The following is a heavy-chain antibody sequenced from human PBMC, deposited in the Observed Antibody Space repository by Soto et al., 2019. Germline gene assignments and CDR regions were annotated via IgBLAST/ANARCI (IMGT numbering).Heavy chain of an antibody. CDR1: GFTFRRYT. CDR3: VKDRYIDY. CDR2: ISIEARTT. Sequence: GGSLRLSCSVSGFTFRRYTMHWVRQAPGKGLEYVSSISIEARTTYYADSVKGRFTISRDNSKNTVYLQMSSLRAEDTAVYYCVKDRYIDYWGQGTLVTVSS. V-gene: IGHV3-64D*06. J-gene: IGHJ4*02.